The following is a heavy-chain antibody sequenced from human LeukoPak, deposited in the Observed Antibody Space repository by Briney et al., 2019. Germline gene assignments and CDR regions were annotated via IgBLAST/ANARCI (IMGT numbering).Heavy chain of an antibody. CDR1: GGSISSSSYY. V-gene: IGHV4-39*07. CDR2: IYYSGST. Sequence: PPETLSLTCTVSGGSISSSSYYWGWIRQPPGKGLEWIGSIYYSGSTNYNPSLKSRVTISVDTSKNQFSLKLSSVTAADTAVYYCARGGRSSSLGRFNNWFDPWGQGTLVTVSS. CDR3: ARGGRSSSLGRFNNWFDP. J-gene: IGHJ5*02. D-gene: IGHD6-13*01.